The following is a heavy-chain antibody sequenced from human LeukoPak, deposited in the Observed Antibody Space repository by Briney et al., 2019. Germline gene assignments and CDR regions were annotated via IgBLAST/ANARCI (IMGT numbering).Heavy chain of an antibody. CDR1: GFTFSSYG. V-gene: IGHV3-23*01. J-gene: IGHJ6*03. CDR2: IIGSGSST. CDR3: ARASVGYYDSGRYYYYMDV. D-gene: IGHD3-22*01. Sequence: GGTLRLSCAASGFTFSSYGMSWVRQAPGKGLQWVSVIIGSGSSTYYADSVKGRFTISRDNSKNTLYLQMNSLRAEDTAVYYCARASVGYYDSGRYYYYMDVWGKGTTVTISS.